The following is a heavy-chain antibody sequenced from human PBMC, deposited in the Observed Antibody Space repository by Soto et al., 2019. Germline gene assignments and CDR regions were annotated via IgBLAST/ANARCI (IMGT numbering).Heavy chain of an antibody. CDR1: DNTFTHYG. D-gene: IGHD2-8*02. Sequence: ASVKVSCKSSDNTFTHYGINWVRQAPGQGLEWMGWTSGYNGNTKYAQKFQDRVTMTADTSTRTAFMEVGSLTSDDTGVYFCAATGGNYFGLDVWGQGTTVTVSS. V-gene: IGHV1-18*01. J-gene: IGHJ6*02. CDR3: AATGGNYFGLDV. CDR2: TSGYNGNT.